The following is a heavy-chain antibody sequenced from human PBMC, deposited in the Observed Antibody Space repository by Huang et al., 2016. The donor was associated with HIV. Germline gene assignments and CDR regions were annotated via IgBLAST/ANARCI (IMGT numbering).Heavy chain of an antibody. CDR3: ARQWTILEWLLGLDV. D-gene: IGHD3-3*01. CDR1: GGSFTGNY. CDR2: VNDSGAT. J-gene: IGHJ6*02. V-gene: IGHV4-34*02. Sequence: QMQLQQRGAGLLKPSETLSLTCGVSGGSFTGNYLTWIRQAPGKGREWIGEVNDSGATNYNPCLNGRVTRSLDKSNSELSLNLRAVTAADTAVYYCARQWTILEWLLGLDVWGQGTTVIVSS.